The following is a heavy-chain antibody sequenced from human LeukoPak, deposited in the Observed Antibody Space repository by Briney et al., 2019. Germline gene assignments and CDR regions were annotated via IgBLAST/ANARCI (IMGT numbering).Heavy chain of an antibody. J-gene: IGHJ4*02. V-gene: IGHV4-59*08. Sequence: SETLSLTCTVSGGSITSYYWAWLRQPPGKGLEWIGYLYYSEYSNYNPSLKSRVSMSVDTSKNQFSLKLTSVTAADTAVYYCARHSIASDGARLFDYWGRGTLVTVSS. CDR1: GGSITSYY. CDR3: ARHSIASDGARLFDY. CDR2: LYYSEYS. D-gene: IGHD2-21*01.